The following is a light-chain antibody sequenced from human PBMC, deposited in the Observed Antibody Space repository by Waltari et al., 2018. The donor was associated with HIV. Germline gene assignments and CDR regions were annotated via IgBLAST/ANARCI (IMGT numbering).Light chain of an antibody. J-gene: IGKJ4*01. V-gene: IGKV3-11*01. CDR2: DAS. CDR1: QSVSSY. CDR3: QQYNNWPPLT. Sequence: EIVLTQSPATLSFSPGERATLSCRASQSVSSYLAWYQQKPGQAPRLLIYDASNRATGIPGRFSGSGSGTDFTLTISSLEPEDFAVYYCQQYNNWPPLTFGGGTKVEIK.